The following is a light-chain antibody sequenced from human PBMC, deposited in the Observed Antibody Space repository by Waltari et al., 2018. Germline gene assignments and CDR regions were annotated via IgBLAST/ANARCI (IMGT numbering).Light chain of an antibody. V-gene: IGLV1-47*01. CDR1: SSNIGKCF. CDR2: NKN. CDR3: AAWDDSLSGRV. Sequence: QPVLTQPPSASGTPGQTVTISCSGSSSNIGKCFVKWYQQFPGTAPKILIFNKNNRPSGVPDGFSGSKACTSASLAISGLRSEDEADYYCAAWDDSLSGRVFGGGTKLTV. J-gene: IGLJ3*02.